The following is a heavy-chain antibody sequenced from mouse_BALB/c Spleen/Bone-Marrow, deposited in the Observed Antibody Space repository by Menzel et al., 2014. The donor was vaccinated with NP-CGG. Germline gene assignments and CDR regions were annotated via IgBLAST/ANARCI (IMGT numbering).Heavy chain of an antibody. CDR2: INPGSGGT. CDR3: ARSRTGFAY. J-gene: IGHJ3*01. Sequence: VQLQQSGAELVRPGTSVKVSCKASGYAFXNYLIEWVKQRPGQGLEWIGVINPGSGGTNYNEKFKGKATLTADKSSSTAYMQLSSLTSDDSAVYFCARSRTGFAYWGQGTLVTVSA. V-gene: IGHV1-54*03. CDR1: GYAFXNYL.